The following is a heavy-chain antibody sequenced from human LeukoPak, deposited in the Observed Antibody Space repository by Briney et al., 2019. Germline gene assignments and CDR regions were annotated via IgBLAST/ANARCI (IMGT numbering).Heavy chain of an antibody. V-gene: IGHV3-23*01. D-gene: IGHD3-10*01. J-gene: IGHJ4*02. CDR1: GFTFSSYA. CDR2: ISGSGGST. CDR3: AKGRDYGSGSYYNPFDY. Sequence: GRSLRLSCAASGFTFSSYAMSWVRQAPGKGLEWVSAISGSGGSTYYADSVKGRFTISRDNSKNTLYLQMNSLRAEDTAVYYCAKGRDYGSGSYYNPFDYWGQGTLVTVSS.